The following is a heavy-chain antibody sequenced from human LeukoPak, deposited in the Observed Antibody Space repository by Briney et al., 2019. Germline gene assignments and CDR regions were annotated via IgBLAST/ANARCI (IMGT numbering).Heavy chain of an antibody. V-gene: IGHV1-2*02. CDR3: ARLPKDYDFWSGYYGMDV. J-gene: IGHJ6*02. Sequence: ASVKVSCKASGYTFTGYYMHWVRQAPGQGLEWMGWINPNSGGTNYAQKLQGRVTMTTDTSTSTAYMELRSLRSDDTAVYYCARLPKDYDFWSGYYGMDVWGQGTTVTVSS. D-gene: IGHD3-3*01. CDR1: GYTFTGYY. CDR2: INPNSGGT.